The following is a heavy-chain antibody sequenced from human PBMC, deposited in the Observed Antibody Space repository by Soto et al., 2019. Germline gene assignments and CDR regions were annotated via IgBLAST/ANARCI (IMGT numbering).Heavy chain of an antibody. CDR2: ISSNGVGT. D-gene: IGHD6-6*01. CDR1: GFTLSGNA. Sequence: EVQLAESGGGLAQAGGSLRLSCAASGFTLSGNAMDWVRQAPGKGLEYVSGISSNGVGTYYANSVQGRFTISRDNSKNTVYLQMGSLRPEDMAVYYCARRARPDFYYMDVWGKGTTVTVSS. CDR3: ARRARPDFYYMDV. J-gene: IGHJ6*03. V-gene: IGHV3-64*01.